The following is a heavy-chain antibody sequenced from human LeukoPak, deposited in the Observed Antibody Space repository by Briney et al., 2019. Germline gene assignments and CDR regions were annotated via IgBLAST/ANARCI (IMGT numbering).Heavy chain of an antibody. CDR1: GGSISSSSYY. CDR3: ASQGCSSTSCYQGNVYYYYYMDV. CDR2: IYYSGST. V-gene: IGHV4-39*01. D-gene: IGHD2-2*01. Sequence: SETLSLTCTVSGGSISSSSYYWGWIRQPPGKGLEWIGSIYYSGSTYYNPSLKSRVTISVDTSKNQFSLKLSSVTAADTAVYYCASQGCSSTSCYQGNVYYYYYMDVWGKGTTVTVSS. J-gene: IGHJ6*03.